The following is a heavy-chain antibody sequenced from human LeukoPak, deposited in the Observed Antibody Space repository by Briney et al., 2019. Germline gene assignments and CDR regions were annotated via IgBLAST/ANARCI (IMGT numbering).Heavy chain of an antibody. CDR1: DDSISTYY. V-gene: IGHV4-59*03. CDR3: AGGAADTLGYCSGGSCFDY. D-gene: IGHD2-15*01. J-gene: IGHJ4*02. Sequence: SETLSLTCTVSDDSISTYYWSWIRQPPGKGLEWIGSVYYRGNTNYNPSLKSRVTISIDTSKDLFSLKLSSVTAADTAVYYYAGGAADTLGYCSGGSCFDYWGQGTLVTVSS. CDR2: VYYRGNT.